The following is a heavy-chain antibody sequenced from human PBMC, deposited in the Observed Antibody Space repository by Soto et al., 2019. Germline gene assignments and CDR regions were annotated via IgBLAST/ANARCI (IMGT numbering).Heavy chain of an antibody. Sequence: QVHLVQSGAEVRKPGASVKVSCKASGYTFSSYAMHWVRQAPGQRLEWMGWINAGYGNTKSSQKFQDRVTISRDTSASTAYMELTSLRSGDTAVYYCTSDTGDGTFDFWGHGTLVTVSA. CDR2: INAGYGNT. V-gene: IGHV1-3*01. J-gene: IGHJ4*01. D-gene: IGHD7-27*01. CDR3: TSDTGDGTFDF. CDR1: GYTFSSYA.